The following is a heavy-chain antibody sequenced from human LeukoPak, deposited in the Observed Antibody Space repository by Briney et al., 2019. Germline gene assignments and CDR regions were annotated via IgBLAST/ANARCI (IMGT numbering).Heavy chain of an antibody. CDR1: GGSMSSYY. V-gene: IGHV4-59*01. CDR2: SYYSGST. D-gene: IGHD4-17*01. J-gene: IGHJ3*02. Sequence: SEALSLTCTVSGGSMSSYYWSWIRQPPGKGLEWIGYSYYSGSTYYNPSLKSRVTISVDTSKNQFSLKLSSVTAADTAVYYCARGPTVTGDAFDIWGQGTMVTVSS. CDR3: ARGPTVTGDAFDI.